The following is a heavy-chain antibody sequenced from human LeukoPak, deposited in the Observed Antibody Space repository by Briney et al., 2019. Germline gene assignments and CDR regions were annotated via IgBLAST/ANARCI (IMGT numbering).Heavy chain of an antibody. CDR1: GFTFSDYY. Sequence: GGSLRLSCAASGFTFSDYYMSWIRQAPGKGLEWVSYISSSGSTIYYADSVKGRFTISRDNAKNSLYLQMNSLRAGDTAVYYCARVGSIAAAGTVDCWGQGTLVTVSS. V-gene: IGHV3-11*04. D-gene: IGHD6-13*01. CDR2: ISSSGSTI. J-gene: IGHJ4*02. CDR3: ARVGSIAAAGTVDC.